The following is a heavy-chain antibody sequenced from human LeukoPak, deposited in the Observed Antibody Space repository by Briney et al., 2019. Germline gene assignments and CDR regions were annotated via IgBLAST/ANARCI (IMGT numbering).Heavy chain of an antibody. CDR3: AKDHRRSGGYYFDY. Sequence: QPGGSLRLSCAASGFTFSSYSMNWVRQAPGKGLEWVSAISGSGGSTYYADSVKGRFTISRDNSKNTLYLQMNSLRAEDTAVYYCAKDHRRSGGYYFDYWGQGTLVTVSS. D-gene: IGHD1-14*01. V-gene: IGHV3-23*01. J-gene: IGHJ4*02. CDR2: ISGSGGST. CDR1: GFTFSSYS.